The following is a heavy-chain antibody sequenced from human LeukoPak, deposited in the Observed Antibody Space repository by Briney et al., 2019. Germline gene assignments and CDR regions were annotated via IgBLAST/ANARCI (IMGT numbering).Heavy chain of an antibody. CDR1: GGSITSSKW. Sequence: PSGTLSLTCAVSGGSITSSKWWTWVRQPPGKGLEWIGESYHSGSTNYNPSLKSRVTISVDKSKKQFSLKLSSVTAADTAVYYCARLSPDGFDIWGQGTIVTVSS. CDR2: SYHSGST. J-gene: IGHJ3*02. D-gene: IGHD2/OR15-2a*01. CDR3: ARLSPDGFDI. V-gene: IGHV4-4*02.